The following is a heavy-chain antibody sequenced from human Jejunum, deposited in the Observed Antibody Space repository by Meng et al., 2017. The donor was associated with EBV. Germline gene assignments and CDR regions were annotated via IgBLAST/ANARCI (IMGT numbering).Heavy chain of an antibody. Sequence: EGALVESGGGLVPTGGSLRLSCAASGFTFNSHTMSWVRQAPGKGLEWVSAITDSGGSTYYTDSVKGRFTISRDNSKNTLYLQMNSLRAEDTAVYYCAKLTRAWGQGTLVTVSS. CDR2: ITDSGGST. CDR1: GFTFNSHT. V-gene: IGHV3-23*04. J-gene: IGHJ5*02. CDR3: AKLTRA.